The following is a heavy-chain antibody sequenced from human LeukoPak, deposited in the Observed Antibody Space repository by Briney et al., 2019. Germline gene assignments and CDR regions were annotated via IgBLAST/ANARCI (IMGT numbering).Heavy chain of an antibody. CDR1: GLTLSSYW. D-gene: IGHD2-15*01. J-gene: IGHJ4*02. CDR2: INSDGSTT. V-gene: IGHV3-74*01. CDR3: ARDYCSGGSCYFEY. Sequence: QTGGSLRLSCAASGLTLSSYWMQWVRQVPGKGLVWVSRINSDGSTTSYADSVKGRFTISRDNAKNTLYLQLSSLRAEDTAVYYCARDYCSGGSCYFEYWGQGTLVTVSS.